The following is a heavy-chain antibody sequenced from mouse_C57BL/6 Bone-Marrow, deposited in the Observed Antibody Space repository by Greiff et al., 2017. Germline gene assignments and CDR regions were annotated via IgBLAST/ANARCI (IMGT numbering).Heavy chain of an antibody. Sequence: EVQGVESGGGLVKPGGSLKLSCAASGFTFSSYAMSWVRQTPEKRLEWVATISDGGSYTYYPDNVKGRFTISRDNAKNNLYLQMSHLKSEDSAMYYCARHYEYDVYAMAYWGQGASVTVSS. D-gene: IGHD2-4*01. CDR1: GFTFSSYA. V-gene: IGHV5-4*01. J-gene: IGHJ4*01. CDR2: ISDGGSYT. CDR3: ARHYEYDVYAMAY.